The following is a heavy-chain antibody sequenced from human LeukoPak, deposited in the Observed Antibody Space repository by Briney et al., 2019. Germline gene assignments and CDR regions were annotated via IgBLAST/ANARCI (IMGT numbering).Heavy chain of an antibody. Sequence: ASVTVSCKASGYSFTSHYMHWVRQAPGQGLEWLGLINPSGSSTLYAQKFQGRVTMTRDMSTTTDYMELSSLRSEDTAVYYCARGILLGVAAAGGGDYWGQGTLVTVSS. CDR2: INPSGSST. D-gene: IGHD6-13*01. CDR1: GYSFTSHY. CDR3: ARGILLGVAAAGGGDY. V-gene: IGHV1-46*01. J-gene: IGHJ4*02.